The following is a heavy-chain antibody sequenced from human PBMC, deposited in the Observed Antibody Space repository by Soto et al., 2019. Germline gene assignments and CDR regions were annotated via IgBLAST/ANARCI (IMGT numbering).Heavy chain of an antibody. Sequence: QVQLQQWGAGLLKPSETLSLTCAVYGGFVSSGSYYWSWIRQPPGKGLEWIGEMSHSGGNHFNPSLKSRVTISVDTSKNQFSLKMSSVTVADTALYYCARVERGTATTVVDAFDIWGPWTMVTVSS. CDR1: GGFVSSGSYY. D-gene: IGHD1-7*01. CDR2: MSHSGGN. CDR3: ARVERGTATTVVDAFDI. V-gene: IGHV4-34*01. J-gene: IGHJ3*02.